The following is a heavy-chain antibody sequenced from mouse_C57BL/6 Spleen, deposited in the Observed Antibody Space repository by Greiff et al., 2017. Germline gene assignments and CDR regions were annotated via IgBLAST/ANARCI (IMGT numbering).Heavy chain of an antibody. CDR2: IYPGSGST. J-gene: IGHJ1*03. CDR1: GYTFTSYW. Sequence: VQLQQPGAELVKPGASVKMSCKASGYTFTSYWITWVKQRPGQGLEWIGDIYPGSGSTNYNEKFKSKATLTVDTSSSTAYMQLSSLTSEDSAVYYCAKRNYSGSPAVRNDVWGTGTTVTVSS. CDR3: AKRNYSGSPAVRNDV. V-gene: IGHV1-55*01. D-gene: IGHD1-1*01.